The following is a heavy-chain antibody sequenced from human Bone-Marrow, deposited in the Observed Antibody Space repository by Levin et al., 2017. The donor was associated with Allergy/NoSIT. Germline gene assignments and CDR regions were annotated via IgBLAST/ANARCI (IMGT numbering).Heavy chain of an antibody. CDR2: IYSSGRT. V-gene: IGHV4-59*10. J-gene: IGHJ2*01. Sequence: RASETLSLICTVSGDSITNYYWSWIRQPAGRGLEWIGRIYSSGRTDCSPSLKSRVTMSIDTSKNRLSLKLTSVTAADTAVYYCARYDYGGNSGLWYFDLWGRGTLVTVSS. CDR1: GDSITNYY. D-gene: IGHD4-23*01. CDR3: ARYDYGGNSGLWYFDL.